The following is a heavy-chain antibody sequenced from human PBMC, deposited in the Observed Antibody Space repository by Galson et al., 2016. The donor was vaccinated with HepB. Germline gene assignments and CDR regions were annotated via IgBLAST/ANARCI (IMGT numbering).Heavy chain of an antibody. J-gene: IGHJ6*03. CDR3: ARVFHIYYHYYMDV. V-gene: IGHV3-66*02. CDR1: GFTVSSNY. Sequence: SLRLSCAASGFTVSSNYINWVRQTPAKGLEWVSVIYSDGSTYYADSLKGRFTISRDNSKNTVYLQMDRLTSEDGAVYYCARVFHIYYHYYMDVWGKGTTVTVSS. CDR2: IYSDGST.